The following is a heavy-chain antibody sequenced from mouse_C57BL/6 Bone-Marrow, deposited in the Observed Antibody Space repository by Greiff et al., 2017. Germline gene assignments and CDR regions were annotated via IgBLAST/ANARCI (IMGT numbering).Heavy chain of an antibody. J-gene: IGHJ3*01. CDR2: IYPGSGNT. CDR3: ARGGGNAWFAY. D-gene: IGHD1-1*02. V-gene: IGHV1-66*01. CDR1: GYSFTSYY. Sequence: QVQLQQSGPELVKPGASVKISCKASGYSFTSYYIHWVKQRPGQGLEWIGWIYPGSGNTKYNEKFKGKATLTADTSSSTAYMQLSSLTSVDSAVYYCARGGGNAWFAYWGQGTLVTVSA.